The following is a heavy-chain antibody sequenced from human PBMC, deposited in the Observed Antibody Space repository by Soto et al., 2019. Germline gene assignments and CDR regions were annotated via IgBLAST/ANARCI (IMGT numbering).Heavy chain of an antibody. J-gene: IGHJ4*02. CDR1: GYSLTELS. CDR2: FDPEDGET. Sequence: ASVKVSCKVSGYSLTELSMHWVRQAPGKGFEWMGGFDPEDGETIYAQKFQGRVTMTEDTSTDTAYMELSSLRSEDTAVYYCATTGYSSSWYYFDYWGQGTLVTVSS. CDR3: ATTGYSSSWYYFDY. D-gene: IGHD6-13*01. V-gene: IGHV1-24*01.